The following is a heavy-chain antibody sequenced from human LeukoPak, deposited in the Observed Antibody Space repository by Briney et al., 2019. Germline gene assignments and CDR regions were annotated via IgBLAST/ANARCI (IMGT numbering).Heavy chain of an antibody. CDR3: ARGGIGRDNDFWSGYYKGYYYYYGMDV. V-gene: IGHV3-30*03. D-gene: IGHD3-3*01. CDR2: ISYDGSNK. Sequence: PGGSLRLSCAASGFTFSSYGMHWVRQAPGKGLEWVAVISYDGSNKYYADSVKGRFTISRDNSKNTLYLQMNSLRAEDTAVYYCARGGIGRDNDFWSGYYKGYYYYYGMDVWGQGTTVTVSS. CDR1: GFTFSSYG. J-gene: IGHJ6*02.